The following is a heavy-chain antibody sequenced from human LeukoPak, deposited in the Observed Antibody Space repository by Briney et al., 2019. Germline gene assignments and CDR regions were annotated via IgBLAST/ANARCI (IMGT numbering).Heavy chain of an antibody. CDR2: ISAYNGNT. Sequence: GASVKVSCKASGYTFTTYGISWVRQAPGQGLEWMGWISAYNGNTNYAQKLQGRVTMTTDTSTSTAYMELRSLRSEDTAVYYCAREVGYCSSTSCDAFDIWGQGTMVTVSS. CDR1: GYTFTTYG. J-gene: IGHJ3*02. D-gene: IGHD2-2*01. V-gene: IGHV1-18*01. CDR3: AREVGYCSSTSCDAFDI.